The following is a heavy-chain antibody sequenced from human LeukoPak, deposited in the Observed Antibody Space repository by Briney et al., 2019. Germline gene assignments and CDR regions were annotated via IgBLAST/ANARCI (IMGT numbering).Heavy chain of an antibody. Sequence: SETLSLTCTVSGGSISSFYWSWIRQPPGKALEWVGYISYSGTTNYNPSLKSRVTISVDTSRNQFSLKLTSVTAADTAVYYCASAYYDFWSGYYCWFDPWGQGTLVTVSS. V-gene: IGHV4-59*08. CDR2: ISYSGTT. CDR1: GGSISSFY. CDR3: ASAYYDFWSGYYCWFDP. D-gene: IGHD3-3*01. J-gene: IGHJ5*02.